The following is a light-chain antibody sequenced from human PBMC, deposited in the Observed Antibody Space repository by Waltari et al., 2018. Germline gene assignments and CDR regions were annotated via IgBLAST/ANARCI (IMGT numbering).Light chain of an antibody. J-gene: IGKJ2*01. V-gene: IGKV1-16*01. CDR2: AAS. CDR3: QHYDGFPYT. Sequence: IHMTQSPSSLSASVGDTVTIHCRASQGISNFLVWFQQHPGKPPKSLIYAASTLQDGVPSRFSGRGSGTDFTLTISSLQPEDFATDYCQHYDGFPYTFGQGTRVDI. CDR1: QGISNF.